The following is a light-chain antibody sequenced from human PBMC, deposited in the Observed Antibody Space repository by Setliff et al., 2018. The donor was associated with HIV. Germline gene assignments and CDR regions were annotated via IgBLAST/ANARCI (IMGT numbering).Light chain of an antibody. CDR2: EVT. J-gene: IGLJ1*01. V-gene: IGLV2-14*03. CDR3: ISYTVTATAI. Sequence: QSALTQPASVSGSPGQSITISCTGGTNGIGSFRYVSWYQQHPYKAPKLIIDEVTHRASGVSSRFSGSKSGSTASLTISGLKAEDEADYYGISYTVTATAIIGTGTKVTVL. CDR1: TNGIGSFRY.